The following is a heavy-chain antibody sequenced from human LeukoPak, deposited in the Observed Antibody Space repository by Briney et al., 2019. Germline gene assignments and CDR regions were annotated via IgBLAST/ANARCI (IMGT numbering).Heavy chain of an antibody. CDR2: FDPEDGET. D-gene: IGHD1-1*01. V-gene: IGHV1-24*01. J-gene: IGHJ3*02. CDR1: GYTVTELS. Sequence: ASVTVSCKVSGYTVTELSMHWVRQAPGKGLEWMGGFDPEDGETIYAQKFQGRVTMTEDTSSDTAYMEMSSLRSEDTAVYYCATVHNPGWNDERRAAFDIWGQGTMVTVSS. CDR3: ATVHNPGWNDERRAAFDI.